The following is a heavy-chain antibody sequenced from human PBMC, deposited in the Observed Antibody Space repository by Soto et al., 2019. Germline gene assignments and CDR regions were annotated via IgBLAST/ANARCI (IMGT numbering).Heavy chain of an antibody. CDR3: ARDPNGDADY. CDR2: ISSSSSYI. CDR1: GFTFSSYS. V-gene: IGHV3-21*01. D-gene: IGHD4-17*01. Sequence: GGSLRLSCAASGFTFSSYSMNWVRQAPGKGLEWVSSISSSSSYIYYADSVKGRLTISRDNAKNSLYLQMNSLRAEDTAVYYCARDPNGDADYWGQGTLVTVSS. J-gene: IGHJ4*02.